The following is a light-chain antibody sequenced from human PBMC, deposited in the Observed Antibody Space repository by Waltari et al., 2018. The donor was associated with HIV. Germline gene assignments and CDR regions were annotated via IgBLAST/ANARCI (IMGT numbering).Light chain of an antibody. V-gene: IGLV1-47*01. CDR2: RNN. CDR3: AAWDDSLSGRV. Sequence: QSVLTQPPSASGTPGQRVTISCSGSSSNIGSNYVYWYQQPPGTAPNLLIYRNNQLPSGVPDRFSGSKSGTSAALAISGLRSEDEADYYCAAWDDSLSGRVFGGGTKLTVL. J-gene: IGLJ3*02. CDR1: SSNIGSNY.